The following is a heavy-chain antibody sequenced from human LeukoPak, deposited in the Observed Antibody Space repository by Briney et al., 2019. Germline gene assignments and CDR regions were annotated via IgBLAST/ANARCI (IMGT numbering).Heavy chain of an antibody. J-gene: IGHJ3*02. CDR3: ASSRSGWFHDAFDI. Sequence: PSETLSLTCTVSGGSISSYYWSWIRQPPGKGLEWIGYIYYSGSTNYNPSLKSRVTISVDTSKNQFSLKLSSVTAADTAVYYCASSRSGWFHDAFDIWGQGTMVTVSS. CDR2: IYYSGST. V-gene: IGHV4-59*01. D-gene: IGHD6-19*01. CDR1: GGSISSYY.